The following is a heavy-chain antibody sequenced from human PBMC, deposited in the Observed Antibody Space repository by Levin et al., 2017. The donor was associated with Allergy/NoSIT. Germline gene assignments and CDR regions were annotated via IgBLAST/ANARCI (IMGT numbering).Heavy chain of an antibody. CDR1: GFNFRGYA. J-gene: IGHJ4*02. V-gene: IGHV3-23*01. Sequence: GESLKISCAASGFNFRGYAMNWVRQAPGKGLEWVSGITGRGDNTDYADSVKGRFTISRDNSNNILYLQMKSLRVEDTAIYFCAKDLRWEPLDFWGQGTLVTVSS. CDR3: AKDLRWEPLDF. D-gene: IGHD1-26*01. CDR2: ITGRGDNT.